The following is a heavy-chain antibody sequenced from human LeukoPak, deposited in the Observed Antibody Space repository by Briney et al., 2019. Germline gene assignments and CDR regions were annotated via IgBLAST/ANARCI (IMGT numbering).Heavy chain of an antibody. CDR2: MNPAGSEI. CDR1: GFSFSGSW. V-gene: IGHV3-7*01. D-gene: IGHD2-8*01. J-gene: IGHJ3*02. Sequence: GGSLRLSCEASGFSFSGSWMGWVRQVPGKGLEWLADMNPAGSEILYVDSVKGRFTISRDNSKNSLYLQMDGLRAEDTAVYYCARDPLNGALDIWAEGHWSPSLQ. CDR3: ARDPLNGALDI.